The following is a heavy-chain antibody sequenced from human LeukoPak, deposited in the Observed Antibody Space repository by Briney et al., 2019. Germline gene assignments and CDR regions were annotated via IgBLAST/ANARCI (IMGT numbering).Heavy chain of an antibody. CDR2: ISSSSSYI. CDR3: ARGEYYYDSSGYPDHFDY. D-gene: IGHD3-22*01. Sequence: PGGSLRLSCAASGFTFSSYSMNWVRQAPGEGLEWVSSISSSSSYIYYADSVKGRFTISRDNAKNSLYLQMNSLRAEDTAVYYCARGEYYYDSSGYPDHFDYWGQGTLVTVSS. J-gene: IGHJ4*02. CDR1: GFTFSSYS. V-gene: IGHV3-21*01.